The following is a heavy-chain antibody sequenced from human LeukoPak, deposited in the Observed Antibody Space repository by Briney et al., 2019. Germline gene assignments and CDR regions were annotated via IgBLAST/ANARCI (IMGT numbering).Heavy chain of an antibody. Sequence: GGSLRLSCVASGFTFGKYWMSWVRQAPGKGLEWVAKIKQDGSEKYYVDSAKGRFTISRDNAKNSLYLQMNTLRTEDTAVYYCGRDFDGYYYSAYYVDYWGQGTLVTVSS. D-gene: IGHD5-24*01. CDR2: IKQDGSEK. CDR3: GRDFDGYYYSAYYVDY. V-gene: IGHV3-7*03. CDR1: GFTFGKYW. J-gene: IGHJ4*02.